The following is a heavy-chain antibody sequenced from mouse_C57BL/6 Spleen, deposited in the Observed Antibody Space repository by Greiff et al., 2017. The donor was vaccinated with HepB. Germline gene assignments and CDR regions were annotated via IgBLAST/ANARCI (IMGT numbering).Heavy chain of an antibody. Sequence: EVKLMESGEGLVKPGGSLKLSCAASGFTFSSYAMSWVRQTPEKRLEWVAYISSGGDYIYYADTVKGRFTISRDNARNTLYLQMSSLKSEDTAMYYCTRDRWYYGSSVYFDYWGQGTTLTVSS. V-gene: IGHV5-9-1*02. CDR1: GFTFSSYA. D-gene: IGHD1-1*01. CDR2: ISSGGDYI. CDR3: TRDRWYYGSSVYFDY. J-gene: IGHJ2*01.